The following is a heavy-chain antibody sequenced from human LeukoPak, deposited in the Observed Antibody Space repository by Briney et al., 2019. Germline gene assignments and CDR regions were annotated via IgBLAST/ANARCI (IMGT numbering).Heavy chain of an antibody. CDR1: GGSISSSSYY. CDR3: ARTAKTVVYYFDY. D-gene: IGHD4-23*01. Sequence: SETLSLTCTVSGGSISSSSYYWGWIRQPPGKGLEWIGSIYYSGSTYYNPSLKSRVTISVDTSKNQFSLKLSSVTAADTAVYYCARTAKTVVYYFDYWGQGTLVTVSS. CDR2: IYYSGST. V-gene: IGHV4-39*07. J-gene: IGHJ4*02.